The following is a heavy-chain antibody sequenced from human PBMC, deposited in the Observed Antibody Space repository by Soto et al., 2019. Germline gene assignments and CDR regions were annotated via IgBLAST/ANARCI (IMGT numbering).Heavy chain of an antibody. J-gene: IGHJ4*02. CDR1: GGSISSYY. CDR2: IYYSGST. CDR3: ARWFGGVIARMDY. D-gene: IGHD3-16*02. V-gene: IGHV4-59*01. Sequence: TLSLTCTVSGGSISSYYWSLIRQPPGKGLEWIGYIYYSGSTNYNPSRKSRVTISVHTSKSQFSLKLSSVTAADTAVYYCARWFGGVIARMDYWGQGTLVTSPQ.